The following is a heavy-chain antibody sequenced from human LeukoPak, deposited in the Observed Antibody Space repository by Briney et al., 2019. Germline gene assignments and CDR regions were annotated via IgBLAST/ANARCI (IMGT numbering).Heavy chain of an antibody. Sequence: GGSLRLSCAVSGPTFSTYSMAWVRQGPGKGLEWVSSIYNSGAKIFYADSVKGRFTISRDNSKNMLYLQMNSLRVEDTAVYYCAKDVAPDSGWDLDYWGQGTLVTVSS. J-gene: IGHJ4*02. V-gene: IGHV3-23*01. CDR2: IYNSGAKI. CDR1: GPTFSTYS. D-gene: IGHD1-26*01. CDR3: AKDVAPDSGWDLDY.